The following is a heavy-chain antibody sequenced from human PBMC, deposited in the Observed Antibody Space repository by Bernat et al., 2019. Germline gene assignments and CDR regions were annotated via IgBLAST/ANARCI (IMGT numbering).Heavy chain of an antibody. CDR2: IIPILGIA. CDR3: ARAPSYYYMDV. Sequence: QVQLVQSGAEVKKPGSSVKVSCKASGGTFSSYTISWVRQAPGQGLEWMGRIIPILGIANYAQKFQGRVKITADKSTSTAYMELSSLRSEDTAGYYCARAPSYYYMDVWGKGTTVTVSS. V-gene: IGHV1-69*02. CDR1: GGTFSSYT. J-gene: IGHJ6*03.